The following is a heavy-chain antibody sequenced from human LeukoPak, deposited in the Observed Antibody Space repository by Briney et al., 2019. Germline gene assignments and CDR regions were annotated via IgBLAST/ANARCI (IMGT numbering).Heavy chain of an antibody. CDR2: IYPGDSDT. V-gene: IGHV5-51*01. CDR3: ARHPVGPMVRGVIPYYFDY. J-gene: IGHJ4*02. Sequence: GESLKISCKGSGYSFTSYWIGWVRQMPGKGLEWMGIIYPGDSDTRYSPSFQGQVTISADKSISTAYLQWSSLKASDTAMYYCARHPVGPMVRGVIPYYFDYWGQGTLVTVSS. CDR1: GYSFTSYW. D-gene: IGHD3-10*01.